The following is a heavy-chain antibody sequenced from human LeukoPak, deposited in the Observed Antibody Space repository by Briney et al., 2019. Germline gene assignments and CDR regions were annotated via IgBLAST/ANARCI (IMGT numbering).Heavy chain of an antibody. J-gene: IGHJ4*02. CDR3: ARERYDSSGYTPDY. Sequence: GASVKVSCKASGYTFTSYGISWVRQAPGQGLEWMGWINPNSGGTNYAQKFQGRVTMTRDTSISTAYMELSRLRSDDTAVYYCARERYDSSGYTPDYWGQGTLVTVSS. V-gene: IGHV1-2*02. D-gene: IGHD3-22*01. CDR2: INPNSGGT. CDR1: GYTFTSYG.